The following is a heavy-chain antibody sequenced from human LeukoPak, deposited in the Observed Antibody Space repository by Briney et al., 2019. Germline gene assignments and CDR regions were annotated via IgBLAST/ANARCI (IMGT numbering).Heavy chain of an antibody. V-gene: IGHV3-30-3*01. Sequence: PGRSLRLSCAASGFTFSSYAMHWVRQAPGKGLEWVAVISYDGSNKYYADSVKGRFTISRDNSKNTLYLQMNSLRAEDTAVYYCARGRSQRYFAEGDAFDIWGQGTMVTVSS. CDR1: GFTFSSYA. CDR3: ARGRSQRYFAEGDAFDI. D-gene: IGHD3-9*01. CDR2: ISYDGSNK. J-gene: IGHJ3*02.